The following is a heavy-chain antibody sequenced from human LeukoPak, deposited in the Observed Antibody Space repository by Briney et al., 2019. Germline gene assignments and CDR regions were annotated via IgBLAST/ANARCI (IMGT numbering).Heavy chain of an antibody. CDR2: IRYDGSNK. J-gene: IGHJ4*02. CDR1: GFAFSSYG. CDR3: AKDGGYSGYEPRDY. Sequence: GGSLRLSCAASGFAFSSYGMHWVRQAPGKGLEWVAFIRYDGSNKYYADSVKGRFTISRDNSKNTLYLQMNSLRAEDTAVYYCAKDGGYSGYEPRDYWGQGTLVTVSS. V-gene: IGHV3-30*02. D-gene: IGHD5-12*01.